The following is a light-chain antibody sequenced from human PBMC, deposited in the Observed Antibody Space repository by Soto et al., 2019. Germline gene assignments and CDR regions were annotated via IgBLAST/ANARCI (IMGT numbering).Light chain of an antibody. CDR3: SSYTSSIVV. CDR2: EVS. V-gene: IGLV2-14*01. J-gene: IGLJ2*01. Sequence: QSALTQPASVSGSPGQSITISCTGTSSDVGDYNYVSWYQQHPGKAPKLMIYEVSNRPSGVSNRFSGSKSGNTASLTISGLQAEDEADYYCSSYTSSIVVFGGGTKLTVL. CDR1: SSDVGDYNY.